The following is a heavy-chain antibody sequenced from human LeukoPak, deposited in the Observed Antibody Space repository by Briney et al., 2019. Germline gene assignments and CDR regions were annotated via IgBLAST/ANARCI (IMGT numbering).Heavy chain of an antibody. D-gene: IGHD5-18*01. Sequence: ASVKVSCKASGYTFSSYGFTWVRQAPGQGLEWVGWISSYNGNTNYAQKLQGRVTMTRDTSISTAYMELSRLRSDDTAVYYCARPRYSYGYSDFDYWGQGTLVTVSS. J-gene: IGHJ4*02. CDR1: GYTFSSYG. V-gene: IGHV1-18*01. CDR3: ARPRYSYGYSDFDY. CDR2: ISSYNGNT.